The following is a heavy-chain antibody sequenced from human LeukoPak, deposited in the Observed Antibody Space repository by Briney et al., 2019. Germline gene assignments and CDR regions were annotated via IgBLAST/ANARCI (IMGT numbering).Heavy chain of an antibody. CDR1: GGSISSGGYY. J-gene: IGHJ5*02. CDR3: ARGGIGASMVRGVPSPGNWFDP. Sequence: PSETLSLTCTVSGGSISSGGYYWSWIRQHPGKGLEWIGYIYYSGSTYYNPSLKSRVTISVDTSKNQFSLKLGSVTAADTAVYYCARGGIGASMVRGVPSPGNWFDPWGQGTLVTVSS. V-gene: IGHV4-31*03. CDR2: IYYSGST. D-gene: IGHD3-10*01.